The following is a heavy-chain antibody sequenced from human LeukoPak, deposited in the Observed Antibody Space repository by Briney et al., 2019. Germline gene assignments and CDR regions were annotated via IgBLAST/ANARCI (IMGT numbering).Heavy chain of an antibody. CDR3: ASLRERSYYARGFDY. D-gene: IGHD1-26*01. CDR1: GGSIRSSSYY. CDR2: IYYSGST. V-gene: IGHV4-39*01. Sequence: SETLSLTCTVSGGSIRSSSYYWGWIRQPPGKGLEWIGSIYYSGSTYYNPSLKSRVTISVDTSKSQFFLKLRSVTAADTAVYYCASLRERSYYARGFDYWGQGILVTVSS. J-gene: IGHJ4*02.